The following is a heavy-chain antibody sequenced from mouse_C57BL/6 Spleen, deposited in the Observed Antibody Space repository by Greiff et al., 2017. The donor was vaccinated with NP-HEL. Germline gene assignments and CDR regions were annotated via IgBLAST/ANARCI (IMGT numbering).Heavy chain of an antibody. J-gene: IGHJ1*03. D-gene: IGHD2-3*01. V-gene: IGHV1-50*01. CDR1: GYTFTSYW. CDR3: ARRDGYYYGWYFDV. CDR2: IDPSDSYT. Sequence: QVQLQQPGAELVKPGASVKLSCKASGYTFTSYWMQWVKQRPGQGLEWIGEIDPSDSYTNYNQKFKGKATLTVDTSSSTAYMQLSSLTSEDSAVYYCARRDGYYYGWYFDVWGTGTTVTVSS.